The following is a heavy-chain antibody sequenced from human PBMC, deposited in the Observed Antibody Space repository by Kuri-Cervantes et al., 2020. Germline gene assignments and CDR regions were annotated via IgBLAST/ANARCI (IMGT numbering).Heavy chain of an antibody. Sequence: GGSLRLSCVASGFTFSSSWMSWVRQAPGKGLEWVSVIYSGGSTYYADSVKGRFTISRDNSKNTLYLQMNSLRAEDTAVYYCARVTGDYDFWSGYPQDYYYYYMDVWGKGTTVTVSS. J-gene: IGHJ6*03. CDR3: ARVTGDYDFWSGYPQDYYYYYMDV. D-gene: IGHD3-3*01. CDR2: IYSGGST. CDR1: GFTFSSSW. V-gene: IGHV3-66*01.